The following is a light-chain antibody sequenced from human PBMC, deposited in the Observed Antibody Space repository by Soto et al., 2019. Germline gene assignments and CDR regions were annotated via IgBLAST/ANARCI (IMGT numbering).Light chain of an antibody. V-gene: IGLV1-40*01. CDR2: GNS. J-gene: IGLJ3*02. CDR3: QSYASSLSGSV. CDR1: SSNIGAGYD. Sequence: QSVLTQPPSVSGAPGQRVTISCTGSSSNIGAGYDVHWYQQLPGTAPKLLIYGNSNRPSVVPDRFSGSKSGTSASLAITGLQAEDEADYYCQSYASSLSGSVFGGGTKVTVL.